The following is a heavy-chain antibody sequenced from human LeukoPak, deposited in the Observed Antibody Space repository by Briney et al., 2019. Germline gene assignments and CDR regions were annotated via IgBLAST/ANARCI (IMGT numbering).Heavy chain of an antibody. CDR2: INPNSGGT. CDR3: ARVIHPNYYYDSSGYLDY. J-gene: IGHJ4*02. D-gene: IGHD3-22*01. V-gene: IGHV1-2*02. CDR1: GYTFTGYY. Sequence: GASVTVSCKASGYTFTGYYMHWVRQAPGQGLEWMGWINPNSGGTNYAQKLQGRVTMTTDTSTSTAYMELRSLRSDDTAVYYCARVIHPNYYYDSSGYLDYWGQGTLVTVSS.